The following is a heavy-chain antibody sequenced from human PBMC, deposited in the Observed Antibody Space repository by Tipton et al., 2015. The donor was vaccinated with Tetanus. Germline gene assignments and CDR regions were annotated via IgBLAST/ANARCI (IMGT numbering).Heavy chain of an antibody. V-gene: IGHV5-51*01. Sequence: EVQLVQSGAEVKKPGESLKISCKGSGFSFTYFWIGWVRQMPGKGLEWMGVINVADSDTRYSPSFQGQVIISADKSISTAYLRWSSLKASDSAMYYCAGYETGGYIPHWGRGALVTVSS. CDR1: GFSFTYFW. D-gene: IGHD7-27*01. J-gene: IGHJ4*02. CDR2: INVADSDT. CDR3: AGYETGGYIPH.